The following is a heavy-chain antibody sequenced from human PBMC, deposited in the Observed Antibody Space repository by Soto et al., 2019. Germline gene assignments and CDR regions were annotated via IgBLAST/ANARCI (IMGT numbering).Heavy chain of an antibody. CDR2: IHSGGST. J-gene: IGHJ4*02. CDR3: ARVGDFAGAY. V-gene: IGHV4-61*01. D-gene: IGHD6-13*01. CDR1: GGSISSGNFY. Sequence: ETLSLTCSVSGGSISSGNFYWRWIRQPPGKGLEWIAYIHSGGSTDYNPSLKSRVFISRDTSKNQFSLTVRSVTAADTAMYYCARVGDFAGAYWGRDTWSPSPQ.